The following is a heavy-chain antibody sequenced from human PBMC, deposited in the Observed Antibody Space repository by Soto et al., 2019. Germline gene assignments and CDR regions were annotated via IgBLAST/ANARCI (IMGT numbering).Heavy chain of an antibody. D-gene: IGHD3-10*01. CDR1: GESFSGYY. Sequence: SETLSLTCAVYGESFSGYYWSWIRQPPGKGLEWIGEINHSGSTNYNPSLKSRVTISVDTSKNQFSLKLSSVTAADTAVYYCASRYGSGSLYFDYWGQGTLVTVSS. CDR2: INHSGST. CDR3: ASRYGSGSLYFDY. V-gene: IGHV4-34*01. J-gene: IGHJ4*02.